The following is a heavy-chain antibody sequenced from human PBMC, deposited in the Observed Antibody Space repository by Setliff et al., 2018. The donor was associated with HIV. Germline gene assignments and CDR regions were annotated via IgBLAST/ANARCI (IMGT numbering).Heavy chain of an antibody. Sequence: PGGSLRLSCAASGFTLSSYAMSWVRQAPGKGLEWVSAISVSGGNTYYADSLRGRFTVSRDNAKSALYLQMNNLSVDDTAVYYCVRDSAASVWVGASVYYFDFWGQGIQVTVSS. V-gene: IGHV3-23*01. CDR1: GFTLSSYA. CDR3: VRDSAASVWVGASVYYFDF. CDR2: ISVSGGNT. D-gene: IGHD1-26*01. J-gene: IGHJ4*02.